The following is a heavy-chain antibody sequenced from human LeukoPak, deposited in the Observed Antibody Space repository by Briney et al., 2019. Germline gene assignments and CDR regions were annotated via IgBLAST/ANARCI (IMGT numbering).Heavy chain of an antibody. CDR1: GGSISSYY. V-gene: IGHV4-4*07. J-gene: IGHJ4*02. D-gene: IGHD3-22*01. CDR2: IYTSGST. Sequence: SETLSLTCTVSGGSISSYYWSWIRQPAGKGLEWIGRIYTSGSTNYNPSLKSRVTMSVDTSKNQFSLKLSSVTAADTAVYYYARSLYYYDSSGYLRNYFDYWGQGTLVTVSS. CDR3: ARSLYYYDSSGYLRNYFDY.